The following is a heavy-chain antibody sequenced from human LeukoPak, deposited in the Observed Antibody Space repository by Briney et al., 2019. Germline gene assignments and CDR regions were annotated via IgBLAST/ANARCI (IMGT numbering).Heavy chain of an antibody. CDR1: GGTFSSYA. J-gene: IGHJ4*02. CDR3: ARDYDILTGYPD. Sequence: GASVKVSCKASGGTFSSYAISWVRQAPGQGLEWMRRIIPILGIANYAQKFQGRVTITADKSTSTAYMELSSLRSEDTAVYYCARDYDILTGYPDWGQGTLVTVTS. V-gene: IGHV1-69*04. D-gene: IGHD3-9*01. CDR2: IIPILGIA.